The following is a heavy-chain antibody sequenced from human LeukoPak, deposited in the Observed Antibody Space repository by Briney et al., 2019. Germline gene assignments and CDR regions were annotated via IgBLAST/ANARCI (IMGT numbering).Heavy chain of an antibody. CDR1: GYTFTSYG. Sequence: SVKVSCKASGYTFTSYGISWVRQAPGQGLEWMGGIIPIFGTANYAQKFQGRVTITADESTSTAYMELSSLRSEDTAVYYCAKRGESYYMDVWGKGTSVTVSS. D-gene: IGHD3-16*01. V-gene: IGHV1-69*13. CDR3: AKRGESYYMDV. CDR2: IIPIFGTA. J-gene: IGHJ6*03.